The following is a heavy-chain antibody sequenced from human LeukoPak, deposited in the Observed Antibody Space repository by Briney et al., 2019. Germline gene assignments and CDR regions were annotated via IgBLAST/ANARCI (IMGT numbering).Heavy chain of an antibody. J-gene: IGHJ3*02. CDR3: ARDILTGRDAFDI. Sequence: PSETLSLTCTVSGGSISSYYWSWIRQPTGKGLEWIGYIYYSGSTSYNPSLKSRVTISVDTSKNQFSLKLSSVTAADTAVYYCARDILTGRDAFDIRGQGTMVTVSS. CDR2: IYYSGST. CDR1: GGSISSYY. V-gene: IGHV4-59*01. D-gene: IGHD3-9*01.